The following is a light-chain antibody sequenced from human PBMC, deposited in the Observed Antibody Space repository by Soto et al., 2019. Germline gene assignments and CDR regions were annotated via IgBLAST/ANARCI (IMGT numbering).Light chain of an antibody. CDR2: DVS. CDR1: SSDVGGYNY. CDR3: WSYAVSDTYV. V-gene: IGLV2-11*01. Sequence: QSALTQPRSVSGSPGQSVTISCTGTSSDVGGYNYVSWYQQHPGKAPKLMIYDVSKRPSGVPDRFSGSKSGTTASLTISGLQDEDEADYYCWSYAVSDTYVFGTGTKLTVL. J-gene: IGLJ1*01.